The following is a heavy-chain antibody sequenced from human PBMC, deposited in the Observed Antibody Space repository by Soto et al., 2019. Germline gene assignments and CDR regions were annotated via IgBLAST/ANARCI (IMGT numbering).Heavy chain of an antibody. Sequence: SETLSLTCAVYGGSFIGYYWIWIRQPPGKGLEWIGEINHSGSTNYNPSLKSRVTISVDTSKNQFSLKLSSVTAADTAVYYCARPSGSYYFPWFDPWGQGTLVTVSS. CDR3: ARPSGSYYFPWFDP. D-gene: IGHD1-26*01. J-gene: IGHJ5*02. CDR2: INHSGST. V-gene: IGHV4-34*01. CDR1: GGSFIGYY.